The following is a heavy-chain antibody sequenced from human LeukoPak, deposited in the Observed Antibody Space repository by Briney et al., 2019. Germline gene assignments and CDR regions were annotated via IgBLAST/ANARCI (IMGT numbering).Heavy chain of an antibody. V-gene: IGHV4-61*02. CDR3: ASGTTDYYFDY. D-gene: IGHD1-7*01. CDR2: IYTSGST. Sequence: PSETLSLTCTVSGGSISRGSYYWTWIRQPAGKGLEWIGRIYTSGSTNYNPSLKSRVTISVDTSKNQFSLKLSSVTAADTAVYYCASGTTDYYFDYWGQGTLVTVSS. J-gene: IGHJ4*02. CDR1: GGSISRGSYY.